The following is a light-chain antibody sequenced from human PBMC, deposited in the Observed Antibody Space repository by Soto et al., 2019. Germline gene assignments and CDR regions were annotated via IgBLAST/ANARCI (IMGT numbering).Light chain of an antibody. CDR1: QFFGSY. J-gene: IGKJ2*01. CDR3: QQRTNWLYT. V-gene: IGKV3-11*01. CDR2: DAS. Sequence: EIVLTQSPATLSLSPGETATLCCRASQFFGSYLAWYQQRPGQAPRLLIYDASNRATDIPARFSGSGSGTDFTLTISSLEPEDFGVFYCQQRTNWLYTFGQGTKVEIK.